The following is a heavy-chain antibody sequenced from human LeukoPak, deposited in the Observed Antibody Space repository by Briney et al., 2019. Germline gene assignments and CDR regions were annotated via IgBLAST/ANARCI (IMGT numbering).Heavy chain of an antibody. CDR2: INHSGST. Sequence: PSETLSLTCTVSGGSISSYYWSWIRQPPGKGLEWIGEINHSGSTNYNPSLKSRVTISVDTSKNQFSLKLSSVTAADTAVYYCARGRPPLDSIFGYYYYYYGMDAWGQGTTVTVSS. D-gene: IGHD3-22*01. CDR1: GGSISSYY. CDR3: ARGRPPLDSIFGYYYYYYGMDA. J-gene: IGHJ6*02. V-gene: IGHV4-34*01.